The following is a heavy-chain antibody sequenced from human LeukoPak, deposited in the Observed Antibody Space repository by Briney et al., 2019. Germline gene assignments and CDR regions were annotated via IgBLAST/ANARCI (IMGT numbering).Heavy chain of an antibody. J-gene: IGHJ3*02. CDR2: FDPEDGET. Sequence: ASVKVSCKVSGYTLTELSMHWVRQAPGKGLEWVGGFDPEDGETIYAQKFQGRVTMTEDTSTDTAYMELSRLRSEDTAVYYCATRHGLRAFDIWGQGTMVTVSS. CDR1: GYTLTELS. CDR3: ATRHGLRAFDI. V-gene: IGHV1-24*01.